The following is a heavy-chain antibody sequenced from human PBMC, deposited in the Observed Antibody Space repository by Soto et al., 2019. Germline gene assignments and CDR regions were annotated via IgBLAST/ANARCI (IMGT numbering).Heavy chain of an antibody. V-gene: IGHV4-59*01. J-gene: IGHJ6*02. CDR3: ARDSLYYYGMDV. CDR2: IYYSGST. Sequence: PETLSLTCTVSGGSISSYYWSWIRQPPGKGLEWIGYIYYSGSTNYNPSLKSRVTISVDTSKNQFSLKLSSVTAADTAVYYCARDSLYYYGMDVWGQGTTVTVSS. CDR1: GGSISSYY.